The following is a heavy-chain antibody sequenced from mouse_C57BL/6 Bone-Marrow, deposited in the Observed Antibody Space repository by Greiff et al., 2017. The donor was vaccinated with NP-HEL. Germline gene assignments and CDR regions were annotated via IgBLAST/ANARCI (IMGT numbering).Heavy chain of an antibody. CDR1: GFNIKDDY. CDR3: TTCRVSYWYFDV. Sequence: EVMLVESGAELVRPGASVKLSCTASGFNIKDDYMHWVKQRPEQGLEWIGWIDPENGDTEYASKFQGKATITADTSSNTAYLQLSSLTSEDTAVYYGTTCRVSYWYFDVWGTGTTVTVSS. V-gene: IGHV14-4*01. CDR2: IDPENGDT. D-gene: IGHD2-2*01. J-gene: IGHJ1*03.